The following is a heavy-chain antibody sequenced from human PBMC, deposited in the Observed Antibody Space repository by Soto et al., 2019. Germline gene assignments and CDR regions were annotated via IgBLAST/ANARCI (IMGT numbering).Heavy chain of an antibody. CDR1: GGSISSYY. CDR2: IYYSGST. Sequence: PSETLSLTSTVSGGSISSYYWSWIRQPPGKGLEWIGYIYYSGSTNYNPSLKSRVTISVDTSKNQFSLKLSSVTAADTAVYYCARDRGGGGVWGQGTMVTVSS. CDR3: ARDRGGGGV. J-gene: IGHJ3*01. V-gene: IGHV4-59*01. D-gene: IGHD2-15*01.